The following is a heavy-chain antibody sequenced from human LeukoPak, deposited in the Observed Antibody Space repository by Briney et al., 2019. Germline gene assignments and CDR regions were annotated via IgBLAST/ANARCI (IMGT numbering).Heavy chain of an antibody. CDR3: ATRKIAARRAFDI. CDR1: GYTLTELS. CDR2: FDPEDGET. D-gene: IGHD6-6*01. Sequence: ASVKVSCKVSGYTLTELSMHWVRQAPGKGLEWMGGFDPEDGETIYAQKFQGRVTMTEDTSTDTAYMELSSLRSEDTAVYYCATRKIAARRAFDIWGQWTMVTVSS. V-gene: IGHV1-24*01. J-gene: IGHJ3*02.